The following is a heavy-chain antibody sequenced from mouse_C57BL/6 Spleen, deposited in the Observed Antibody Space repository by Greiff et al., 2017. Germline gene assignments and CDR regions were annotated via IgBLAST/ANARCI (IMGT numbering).Heavy chain of an antibody. CDR2: IDPSDSYT. CDR3: ARSDYGSSLSWFAY. CDR1: GYTFTSYW. D-gene: IGHD1-1*01. V-gene: IGHV1-69*01. Sequence: VQLQQPGAELVMPGASVKLSCKASGYTFTSYWMHWVKQRPGQGLEWIGEIDPSDSYTNYNQKFKGKSTLTVDKSSSTAYMQLSSLTSEDFAVYYCARSDYGSSLSWFAYWGQGTIVTVSA. J-gene: IGHJ3*01.